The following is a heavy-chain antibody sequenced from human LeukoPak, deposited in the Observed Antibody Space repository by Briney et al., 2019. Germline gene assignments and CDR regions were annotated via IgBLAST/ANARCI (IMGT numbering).Heavy chain of an antibody. D-gene: IGHD2-8*01. CDR2: TYYRSKWYN. J-gene: IGHJ5*02. CDR1: GDSVSSNSAA. Sequence: SQTLSLTCSISGDSVSSNSAAWNWIRQSPSRGLEWLGRTYYRSKWYNEYAVSVKSRLTVKADTSKNQLSLQLNSVTPEDTGVYYCASTHGPIDHWGQGILVTVSS. V-gene: IGHV6-1*01. CDR3: ASTHGPIDH.